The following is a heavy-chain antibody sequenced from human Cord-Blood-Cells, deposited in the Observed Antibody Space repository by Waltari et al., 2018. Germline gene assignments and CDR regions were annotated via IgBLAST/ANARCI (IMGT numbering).Heavy chain of an antibody. J-gene: IGHJ4*02. V-gene: IGHV3-73*02. Sequence: EVQLVESGGGLVQPGGSLKLSCAAPGFTFSGSAMHWVRQASGKGLEWVGRIRSKANSYATAYAASVKGRFTISRDDSKNTAYLQMNSLKTEDTAVYYCTFMITFGGVIVDYWGQGTLVTVSS. CDR3: TFMITFGGVIVDY. CDR2: IRSKANSYAT. D-gene: IGHD3-16*02. CDR1: GFTFSGSA.